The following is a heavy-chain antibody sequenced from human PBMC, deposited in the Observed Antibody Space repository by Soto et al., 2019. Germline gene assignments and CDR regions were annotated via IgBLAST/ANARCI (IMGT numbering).Heavy chain of an antibody. V-gene: IGHV3-48*02. Sequence: GGSLRLSCAASGFTFSSYSMNWVRQAPGKGLEWVSYISSSSSTIYYADSVKGRFTISRDNAKNSLYLQMNSLRDEDTAVYYCARSGSGSYNLYYYGMDVWGQGTTVTVSS. CDR3: ARSGSGSYNLYYYGMDV. D-gene: IGHD3-10*01. J-gene: IGHJ6*02. CDR2: ISSSSSTI. CDR1: GFTFSSYS.